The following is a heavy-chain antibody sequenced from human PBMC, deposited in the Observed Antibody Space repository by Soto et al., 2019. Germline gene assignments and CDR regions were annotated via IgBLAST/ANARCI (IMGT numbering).Heavy chain of an antibody. CDR2: INPNSGGT. CDR3: ARAGGYCSGGSCYSHYYYGMDV. V-gene: IGHV1-2*02. CDR1: GYTFTGYY. J-gene: IGHJ6*02. D-gene: IGHD2-15*01. Sequence: ASVKVSCKASGYTFTGYYMHWVRQAPGQGLEWMGWINPNSGGTNYAQKFQGRVTMTRDTSISTDYMELSRLRSDDTAVYYCARAGGYCSGGSCYSHYYYGMDVWGQGTTVTVSS.